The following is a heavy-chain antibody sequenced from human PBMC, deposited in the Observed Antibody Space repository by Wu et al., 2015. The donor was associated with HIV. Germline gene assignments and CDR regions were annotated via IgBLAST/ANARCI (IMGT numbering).Heavy chain of an antibody. D-gene: IGHD3-10*01. CDR3: GKVKETAGTFYNGKMEY. Sequence: QVRLVQSGAEVKKPGASVTVSCKASGYNFGAYNIHWVRQAPGQGLEWLGWVNPNSGDTDYAPQFRGRVTLTKDSSISTAYLELSRLISGDTAIYFCGKVKETAGTFYNGKMEYWGQGTLLTVST. V-gene: IGHV1-2*02. J-gene: IGHJ4*02. CDR1: GYNFGAYN. CDR2: VNPNSGDT.